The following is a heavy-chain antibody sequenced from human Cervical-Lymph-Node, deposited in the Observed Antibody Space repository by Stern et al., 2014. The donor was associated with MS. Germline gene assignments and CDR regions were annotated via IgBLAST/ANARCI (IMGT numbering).Heavy chain of an antibody. CDR2: IYYSGST. CDR3: ARHSSSSSLYYYYGMDV. Sequence: QVQLVQSGPGLVKPSETLSLTCTVSGGSISSYYWSWIRQPPGKGLEWIGYIYYSGSTNYNPSLKSRVTISVDTSKNQFSLKLSSVTAADTAVYYCARHSSSSSLYYYYGMDVWGQGTTVTVSS. V-gene: IGHV4-59*01. D-gene: IGHD6-6*01. CDR1: GGSISSYY. J-gene: IGHJ6*02.